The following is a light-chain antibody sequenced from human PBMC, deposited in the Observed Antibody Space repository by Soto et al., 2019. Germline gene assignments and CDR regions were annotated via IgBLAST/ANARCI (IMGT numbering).Light chain of an antibody. CDR3: ATWDDSLNAVI. J-gene: IGLJ2*01. V-gene: IGLV1-47*02. CDR2: STN. Sequence: QLVLTQPPAASVTPGQRVTLSCSGSSSNIEYIHWYQQLPETAPRLVMYSTNQRPSGVPDRFSGFKSGTSASLAISGLRSEDEADYYCATWDDSLNAVIFGGGTKLTVL. CDR1: SSNIEY.